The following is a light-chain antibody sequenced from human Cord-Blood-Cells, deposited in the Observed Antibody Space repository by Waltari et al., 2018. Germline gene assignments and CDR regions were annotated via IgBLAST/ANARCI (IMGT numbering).Light chain of an antibody. CDR1: SSDVGGYNY. Sequence: QSALTQPPSASGSPGQSVTISCTGTSSDVGGYNYVSGYQQPPGKAPKLRIYEVSKRPAGVPDRFSGSKSGNTASLTVSGLQAEDEADYYCSSYAGSNNLVFGGGTKLTVL. J-gene: IGLJ2*01. V-gene: IGLV2-8*01. CDR3: SSYAGSNNLV. CDR2: EVS.